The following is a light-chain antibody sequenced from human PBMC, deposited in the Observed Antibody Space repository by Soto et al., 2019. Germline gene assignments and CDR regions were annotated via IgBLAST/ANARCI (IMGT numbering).Light chain of an antibody. CDR3: CSFAGSFTSYV. Sequence: QSVLTQPRSVSGSPGQSVTISCTGTSNYVSWYQQHPNKAPKLMIFDVNQRPSGVPDRFSGSKSGNTASLTISGLRAEDEAVYFCCSFAGSFTSYVFGPGTKVTVL. V-gene: IGLV2-11*01. CDR2: DVN. CDR1: SNY. J-gene: IGLJ1*01.